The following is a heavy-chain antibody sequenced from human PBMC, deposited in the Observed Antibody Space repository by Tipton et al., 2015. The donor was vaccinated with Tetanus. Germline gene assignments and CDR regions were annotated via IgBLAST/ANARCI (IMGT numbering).Heavy chain of an antibody. D-gene: IGHD3-16*02. J-gene: IGHJ4*02. V-gene: IGHV3-53*01. Sequence: SLRLSCIGSEFTFTDYWMSWVRQAPGKGLEWVSLTYGDGSTYYADSVKGRFTISRDNSKNTLYLQMSNLRAEDTAVYYCARDYPDFDYWGQGTLVTVSS. CDR1: EFTFTDYW. CDR3: ARDYPDFDY. CDR2: TYGDGST.